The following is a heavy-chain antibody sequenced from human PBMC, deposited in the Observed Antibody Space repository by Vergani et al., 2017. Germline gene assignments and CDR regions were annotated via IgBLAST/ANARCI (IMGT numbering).Heavy chain of an antibody. Sequence: EVQLLESGGDLVQPGGSLRLSCAASGFTFRNYAMTWVRQAPGKGLEWVSIISDNGGTKYYADSVKGRFAISRDNAKNSLYLQMNNLRVEDTAVYYCARDLLPGTLLLLAYWGQGTLISVSS. V-gene: IGHV3-23*01. J-gene: IGHJ4*02. CDR3: ARDLLPGTLLLLAY. D-gene: IGHD1-7*01. CDR1: GFTFRNYA. CDR2: ISDNGGTK.